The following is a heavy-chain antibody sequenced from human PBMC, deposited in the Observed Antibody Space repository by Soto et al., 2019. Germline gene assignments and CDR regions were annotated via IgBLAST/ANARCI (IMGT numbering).Heavy chain of an antibody. V-gene: IGHV3-74*01. CDR2: INSDGSST. Sequence: GGSLRLSCAASGFPFSTYWMHWVRQAPGKGLVWVSRINSDGSSTSYADSVKGRFTISRDNAKNTLYLQMGSLRAEDTAIYYCVILGGGVDSWGQGTLVTVSS. D-gene: IGHD2-15*01. CDR1: GFPFSTYW. CDR3: VILGGGVDS. J-gene: IGHJ4*02.